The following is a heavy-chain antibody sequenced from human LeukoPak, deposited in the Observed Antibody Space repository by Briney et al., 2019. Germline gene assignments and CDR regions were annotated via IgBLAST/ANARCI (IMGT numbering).Heavy chain of an antibody. D-gene: IGHD3-22*01. CDR3: AKSSYYDSSGYYREYYFDF. V-gene: IGHV3-23*01. CDR2: ISGSGGST. Sequence: GRSLRLSCAASRFTFSTYGMSWVRQAPGKGLEWVSSISGSGGSTNYADSVKGRFTISRDNSKNTLYLQMNSLRDEDTAVYYCAKSSYYDSSGYYREYYFDFWGQGTLVTVSS. CDR1: RFTFSTYG. J-gene: IGHJ4*02.